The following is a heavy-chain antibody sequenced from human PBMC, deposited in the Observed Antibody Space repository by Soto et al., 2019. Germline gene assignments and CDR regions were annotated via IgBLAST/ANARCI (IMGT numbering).Heavy chain of an antibody. Sequence: QVPLVKSGADVKKPGASVKVSCKASGYTFTSYGISWVRQAPGQGLEWMGWISAYNGNTNYAQTLQGRVTMTTDTSTSTGYMELMSLRSDGKAVYYCARRSPYSDYVGFDYRGQGTLVTVS. V-gene: IGHV1-18*01. J-gene: IGHJ4*02. CDR1: GYTFTSYG. D-gene: IGHD3-16*01. CDR2: ISAYNGNT. CDR3: ARRSPYSDYVGFDY.